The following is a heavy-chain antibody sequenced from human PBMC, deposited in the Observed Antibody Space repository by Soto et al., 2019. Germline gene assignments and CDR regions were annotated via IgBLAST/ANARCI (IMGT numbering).Heavy chain of an antibody. V-gene: IGHV4-31*03. D-gene: IGHD5-12*01. J-gene: IGHJ6*02. CDR1: GGSISSRGYY. CDR2: IYYSGST. Sequence: QVQLQESGPGLVKPSQTLSLTCTVSGGSISSRGYYWSWIRQHPAKGLEWIGYIYYSGSTYYNPSLKRRVTVSVDTSKNPFALKLSSVTAADTAVYYCAASCVACGGFNYYGMDVWGQGTTVTVSS. CDR3: AASCVACGGFNYYGMDV.